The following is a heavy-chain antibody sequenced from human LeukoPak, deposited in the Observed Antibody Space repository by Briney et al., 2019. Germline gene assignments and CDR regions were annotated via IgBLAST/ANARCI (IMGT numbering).Heavy chain of an antibody. Sequence: SETLSLTCTVSGGSISSSSYYWGWIRQPPGKGLEWIGSIYYSGSTYYNPSLKSRVTISVDTSKNQFSLKLSSVTAADTAVYYCARSYTAMVKGYYYYYMDVWGKGTTVTISS. CDR2: IYYSGST. CDR1: GGSISSSSYY. CDR3: ARSYTAMVKGYYYYYMDV. D-gene: IGHD5-18*01. V-gene: IGHV4-39*07. J-gene: IGHJ6*03.